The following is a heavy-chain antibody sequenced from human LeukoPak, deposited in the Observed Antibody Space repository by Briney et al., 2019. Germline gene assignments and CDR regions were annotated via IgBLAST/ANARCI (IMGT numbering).Heavy chain of an antibody. V-gene: IGHV1-8*02. D-gene: IGHD4-17*01. J-gene: IGHJ4*02. CDR2: MNPNSGNT. Sequence: ASVKVSCKASGYTFTGYYMHWVRQAPGQGLEWMGWMNPNSGNTGYAQKFQGRVTMTRNTSISTAYMELSSLRSEDTAVYYCARAYYGDYEQDFDYWGQGTLVTVSS. CDR3: ARAYYGDYEQDFDY. CDR1: GYTFTGYY.